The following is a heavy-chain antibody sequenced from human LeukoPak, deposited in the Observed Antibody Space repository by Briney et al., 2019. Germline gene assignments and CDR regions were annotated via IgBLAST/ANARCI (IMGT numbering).Heavy chain of an antibody. J-gene: IGHJ4*02. Sequence: GGSLRLSCAASGFTFSDYYMSWIRQAPGKGLEWVSHISSSGSTIYYADSVKGRFTISRDNSKNTLYLQMNSLRAEDTAVYYCAKGKAGYYDSSGYYLDYWGQGTLVTVSS. V-gene: IGHV3-11*01. CDR1: GFTFSDYY. D-gene: IGHD3-22*01. CDR3: AKGKAGYYDSSGYYLDY. CDR2: ISSSGSTI.